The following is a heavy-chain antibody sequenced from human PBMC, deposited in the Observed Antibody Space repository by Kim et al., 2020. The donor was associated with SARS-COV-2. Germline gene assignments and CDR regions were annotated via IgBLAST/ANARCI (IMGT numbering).Heavy chain of an antibody. D-gene: IGHD5-18*01. J-gene: IGHJ3*02. CDR2: ISYDGSNK. CDR1: GFTFSSYA. V-gene: IGHV3-30*04. Sequence: GGSLRLSCAASGFTFSSYAMHWVRQAPGKGLEWVAVISYDGSNKYYADSVKGRFTISRDNSKNTLYLQMNSLRAEDTAVYYCASRVDTAMVTSPDAFDIWGEGTMITISS. CDR3: ASRVDTAMVTSPDAFDI.